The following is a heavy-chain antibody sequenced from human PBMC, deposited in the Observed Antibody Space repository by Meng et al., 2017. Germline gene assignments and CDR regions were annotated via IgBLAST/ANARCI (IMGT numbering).Heavy chain of an antibody. CDR3: AYLTYSSSFK. Sequence: IPLKESGPTLLNPTTTLTLTCTFSCFSLSTSGVGVGWLRQHPVEALEWLALIYCDDDKRYSQSLKSRLTITTDTSKNQVVLTMTSMDPVDTSIYYCAYLTYSSSFKWGQGTLVTVSS. CDR1: CFSLSTSGVG. J-gene: IGHJ4*02. D-gene: IGHD6-6*01. CDR2: IYCDDDK. V-gene: IGHV2-5*02.